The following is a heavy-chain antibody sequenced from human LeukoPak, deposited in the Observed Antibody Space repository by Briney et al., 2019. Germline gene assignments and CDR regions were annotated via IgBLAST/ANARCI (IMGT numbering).Heavy chain of an antibody. Sequence: SETLSLTCTVSGGSISSSSYYWGWIRQPPGKGLEWIGSIYYSGSTYYNPSLKSRVTISVDTSKNQFSLKLSSVTAADTAVYYCARDRPLVGLFETRKQYYYYYYGMDVWGQGTTVTVSS. J-gene: IGHJ6*02. CDR3: ARDRPLVGLFETRKQYYYYYYGMDV. V-gene: IGHV4-39*07. D-gene: IGHD6-13*01. CDR1: GGSISSSSYY. CDR2: IYYSGST.